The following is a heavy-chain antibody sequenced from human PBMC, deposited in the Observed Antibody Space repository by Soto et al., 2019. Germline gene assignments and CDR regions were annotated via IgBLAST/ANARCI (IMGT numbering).Heavy chain of an antibody. Sequence: QLQLQESGPGLVKPSETLSLTCTVSGGSISSSSYYWGWIHQPPGKGLEWIGSIYYSGSTYYNPSLKSRVTISVDTSKNQFSLKLSSVTAADTAVYYCARQVHYYYYYMDVWGKGTTVTVSS. CDR1: GGSISSSSYY. J-gene: IGHJ6*03. V-gene: IGHV4-39*01. CDR3: ARQVHYYYYYMDV. CDR2: IYYSGST.